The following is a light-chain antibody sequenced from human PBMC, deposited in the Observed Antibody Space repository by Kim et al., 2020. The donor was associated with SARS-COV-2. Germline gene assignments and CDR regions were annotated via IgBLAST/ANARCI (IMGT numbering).Light chain of an antibody. V-gene: IGLV3-19*01. CDR2: GKN. Sequence: ELTQDPAVSVALGQTVRITCQGDSLRSYYASWYQQKPGQAPVLVIYGKNNRPSGIPDRFSGSSSGNTASLTITGAQAEDEADYYCKSRDRSGKVVFGGGTQLTVL. CDR1: SLRSYY. CDR3: KSRDRSGKVV. J-gene: IGLJ2*01.